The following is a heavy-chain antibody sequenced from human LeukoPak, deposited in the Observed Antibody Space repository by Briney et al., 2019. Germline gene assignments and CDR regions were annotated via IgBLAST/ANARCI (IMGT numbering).Heavy chain of an antibody. Sequence: SETLSLTCTVSGGSISSYYWSWIRQPAGKGLEWIGRIYTSGSTNYNPSLKSRVTMSVDTSKNQFSLKLSSVTAADTAVYYCAKVYYYDSSTLTDYWGQGTLVTVSS. J-gene: IGHJ4*02. CDR1: GGSISSYY. D-gene: IGHD3-22*01. CDR3: AKVYYYDSSTLTDY. V-gene: IGHV4-4*07. CDR2: IYTSGST.